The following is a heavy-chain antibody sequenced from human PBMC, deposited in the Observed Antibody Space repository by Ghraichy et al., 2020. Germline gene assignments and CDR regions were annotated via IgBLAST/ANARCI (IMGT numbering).Heavy chain of an antibody. CDR2: ISANNGDT. CDR3: ARDRSGDYGDWGTDY. D-gene: IGHD4-17*01. V-gene: IGHV1-18*01. Sequence: ASVKVSCKPSGYTFSNYGISWMRQAPGQGLEYMGWISANNGDTNYAQKFEGRVTMTTDTSTSTAYMEVRSLRSDDTAMYYCARDRSGDYGDWGTDYWGQGTLVTVSS. CDR1: GYTFSNYG. J-gene: IGHJ4*02.